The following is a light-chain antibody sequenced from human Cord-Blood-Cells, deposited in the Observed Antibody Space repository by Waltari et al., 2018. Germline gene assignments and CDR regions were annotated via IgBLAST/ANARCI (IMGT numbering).Light chain of an antibody. CDR1: SSDVGGYNY. Sequence: HSALTQPRSVSGSPGQAGTISCAGTSSDVGGYNYVSWYQQHPGKAPKLIIYDVSKRPARLPERFSGSKCDNTTSLTISGLQAEDEADYCYCSYAGSDTGVFGGGTKLTVL. CDR2: DVS. CDR3: CSYAGSDTGV. J-gene: IGLJ3*02. V-gene: IGLV2-11*01.